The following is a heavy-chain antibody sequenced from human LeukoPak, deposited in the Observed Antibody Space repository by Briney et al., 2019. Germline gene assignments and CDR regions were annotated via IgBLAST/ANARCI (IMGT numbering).Heavy chain of an antibody. Sequence: SETLSLTCTVSGGSISSYYWSWIRQPPGKGLEWIGYIYYSGSTNYNPSLKSRVTISVDTSKNQFSLKLSSVTAADTAVYYCATQNLLTKTGPKLDGPTYYYYGMDVWGQGTTVTVSS. J-gene: IGHJ6*02. CDR3: ATQNLLTKTGPKLDGPTYYYYGMDV. CDR1: GGSISSYY. D-gene: IGHD3-9*01. CDR2: IYYSGST. V-gene: IGHV4-59*08.